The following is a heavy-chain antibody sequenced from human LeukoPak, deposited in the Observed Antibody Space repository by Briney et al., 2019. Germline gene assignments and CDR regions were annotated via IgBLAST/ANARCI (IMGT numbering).Heavy chain of an antibody. CDR1: GGSISSYY. D-gene: IGHD5-24*01. Sequence: SETLSLTCTVSGGSISSYYWSWIRQPPGKGLEWIGYIYYSGSTNYNPSLKSRVTISVDTSKNQFSLKLSSVTAADTAVYYCARDIVVEMATINWGQGTLVTVSS. V-gene: IGHV4-59*12. J-gene: IGHJ4*02. CDR2: IYYSGST. CDR3: ARDIVVEMATIN.